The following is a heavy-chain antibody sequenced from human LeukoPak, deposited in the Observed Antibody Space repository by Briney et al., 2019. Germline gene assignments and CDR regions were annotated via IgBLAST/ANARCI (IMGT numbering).Heavy chain of an antibody. V-gene: IGHV1-18*04. Sequence: ASVKVSCKASGYTFTSYYMHWVRQAPGQGLEWMGWISAYNGNTNYAQKLQGRVTMTTDTSTNTAYMELTSLRSDDSAVYYCARDMYDISGRADYWGQGTRVTVSS. CDR1: GYTFTSYY. J-gene: IGHJ4*02. CDR3: ARDMYDISGRADY. D-gene: IGHD3-22*01. CDR2: ISAYNGNT.